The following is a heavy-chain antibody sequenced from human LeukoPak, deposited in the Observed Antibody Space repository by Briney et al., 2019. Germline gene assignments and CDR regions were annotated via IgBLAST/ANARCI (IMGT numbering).Heavy chain of an antibody. CDR2: IIPILGIA. Sequence: SVKVSCKASGGTFISYAISWVRQAPGQGLEWMGRIIPILGIANYAQKFQGRVTITADKPTSTAYMELSSLRSEDTAVYYCASPVVYYYYGMDVWGQGTTVTVSS. V-gene: IGHV1-69*04. CDR1: GGTFISYA. J-gene: IGHJ6*02. D-gene: IGHD2-15*01. CDR3: ASPVVYYYYGMDV.